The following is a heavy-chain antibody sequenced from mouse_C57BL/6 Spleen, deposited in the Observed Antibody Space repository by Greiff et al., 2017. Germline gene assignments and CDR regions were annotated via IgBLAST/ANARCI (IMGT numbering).Heavy chain of an antibody. CDR3: ARERRLYYDYDGYFDV. D-gene: IGHD2-4*01. CDR1: GYTFTSYW. CDR2: IDPNSGGT. V-gene: IGHV1-72*01. Sequence: QVQLQQPGAELVKPGASVKLSCKASGYTFTSYWMHWVKQRPGRGLEWIGRIDPNSGGTKYNEKFKSKATLTVDKPSSTAYMQLSSLTSEDSAVYYCARERRLYYDYDGYFDVWGTGTTVTVSS. J-gene: IGHJ1*03.